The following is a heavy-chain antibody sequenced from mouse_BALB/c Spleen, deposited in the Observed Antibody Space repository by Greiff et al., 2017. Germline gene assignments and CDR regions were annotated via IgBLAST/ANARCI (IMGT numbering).Heavy chain of an antibody. Sequence: EVKLVESGGGLVQPGGSLKLSCAASGFTFSSYGMSWVRQTPDKRLELVATINSNGGSTYYPDSVKGRFTISRDNAKNTLYLQMSSLKSEDTAMYYCARDLGLRRGAWFAYWGQGTLVTVSA. J-gene: IGHJ3*01. CDR2: INSNGGST. V-gene: IGHV5-6-3*01. CDR1: GFTFSSYG. D-gene: IGHD2-2*01. CDR3: ARDLGLRRGAWFAY.